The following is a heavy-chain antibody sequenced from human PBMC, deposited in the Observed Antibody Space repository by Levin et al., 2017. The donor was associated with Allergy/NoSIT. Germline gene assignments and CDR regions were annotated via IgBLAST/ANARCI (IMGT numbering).Heavy chain of an antibody. CDR2: IKRKTDGETT. CDR1: GFTFSNAW. Sequence: GGSLRLSCAASGFTFSNAWMNWVRQAPGKGLEWVGRIKRKTDGETTEFTEPVKGRFTISRDDSKNTVFLHMNSLKTDDTAVYYCAMVDNGSVNWCQGTLVTVSS. V-gene: IGHV3-15*01. D-gene: IGHD4/OR15-4a*01. J-gene: IGHJ4*02. CDR3: AMVDNGSVN.